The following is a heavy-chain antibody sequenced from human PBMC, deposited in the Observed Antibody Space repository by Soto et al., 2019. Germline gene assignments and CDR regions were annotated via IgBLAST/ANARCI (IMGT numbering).Heavy chain of an antibody. V-gene: IGHV1-46*01. CDR2: INPSGGST. D-gene: IGHD3-10*02. Sequence: GQGLEWMGIINPSGGSTSYAQKFQGRVTMTRDTSTSTVCMELSSLRSEDTAVYYCARDPIIFETEVARRDVRSVMAFLVTLVSDL. CDR3: ARDPIIFETEVARRDVRSVMAFLVTLVSDL. J-gene: IGHJ2*01.